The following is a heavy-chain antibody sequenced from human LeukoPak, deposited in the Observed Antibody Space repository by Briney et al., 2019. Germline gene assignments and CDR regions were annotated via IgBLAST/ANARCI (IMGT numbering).Heavy chain of an antibody. CDR3: ARHWAYRSGGTCYSFDD. D-gene: IGHD2-15*01. Sequence: KPSETLSLTCIVSGGSISSSSHYWGWIRQPPGKGLEWIGSIYYSGSTYYSPSLKSRVTISVDTSKNQFSLKLRSVTAADTAVYHCARHWAYRSGGTCYSFDDWGQGTLVTVSS. J-gene: IGHJ4*02. CDR1: GGSISSSSHY. V-gene: IGHV4-39*01. CDR2: IYYSGST.